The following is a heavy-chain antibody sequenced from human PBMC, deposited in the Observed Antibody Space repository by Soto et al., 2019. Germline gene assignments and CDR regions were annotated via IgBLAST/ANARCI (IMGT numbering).Heavy chain of an antibody. CDR3: ARQGGWFDP. V-gene: IGHV4-59*08. D-gene: IGHD1-26*01. CDR1: GGSIRSYY. Sequence: QVQLQESGPGLVKPSETLSLTCTVSGGSIRSYYWSWIRQPPGKGLEWIGSIYYSGSTNYKPSLKSRVTISVDTSKNQFSLKLNSVTAADTAVYYCARQGGWFDPWGQRTVVTVSS. J-gene: IGHJ5*02. CDR2: IYYSGST.